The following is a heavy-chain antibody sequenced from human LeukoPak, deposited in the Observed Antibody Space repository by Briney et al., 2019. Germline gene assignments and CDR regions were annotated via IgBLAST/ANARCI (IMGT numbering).Heavy chain of an antibody. Sequence: ASVKVSCKASGYTFTGYYMHWVRQAPGQGLEWMGWINPNSGGTNYAQKFQGRVTMTRDTSISTAYMELSRLRSDDTAVYYCASQSSGPGPAYYYYCGMDVWGQGTTVTVSS. V-gene: IGHV1-2*02. D-gene: IGHD6-19*01. CDR2: INPNSGGT. CDR3: ASQSSGPGPAYYYYCGMDV. CDR1: GYTFTGYY. J-gene: IGHJ6*02.